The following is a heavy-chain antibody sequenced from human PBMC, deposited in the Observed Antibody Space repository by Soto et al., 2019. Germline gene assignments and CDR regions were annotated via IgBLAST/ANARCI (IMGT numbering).Heavy chain of an antibody. V-gene: IGHV1-18*01. CDR1: GYTFTSYG. CDR2: INVYNGNT. D-gene: IGHD3-10*01. Sequence: QVQLVQSGAEVKKPGASVKVSCKASGYTFTSYGISWVRQGPGQGLEWMGWINVYNGNTNYAQKLQGRFTMTTDTPTSTAYLDLRSLRSDDTAVYFCAGDTSPGEYDYWGQGTLVTVSS. CDR3: AGDTSPGEYDY. J-gene: IGHJ4*02.